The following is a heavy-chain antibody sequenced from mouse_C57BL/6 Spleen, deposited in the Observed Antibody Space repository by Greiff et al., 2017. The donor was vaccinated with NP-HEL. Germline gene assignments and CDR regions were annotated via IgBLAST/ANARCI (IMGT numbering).Heavy chain of an antibody. J-gene: IGHJ2*01. V-gene: IGHV1-55*01. CDR1: GYTFTSYW. D-gene: IGHD2-2*01. CDR3: AKYYGYDKEYYFDY. CDR2: IYPGSGST. Sequence: QVQLKQPGAELVKPGASVKMSCKASGYTFTSYWITWVKQRPGQGLEWIGDIYPGSGSTNYNEKFKSKATLTVDTSSSTAYMQLSSLTSEDSAVYYCAKYYGYDKEYYFDYWGQGTTLTVSS.